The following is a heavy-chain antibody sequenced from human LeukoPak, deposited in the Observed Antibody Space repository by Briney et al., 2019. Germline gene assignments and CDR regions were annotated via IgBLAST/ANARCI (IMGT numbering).Heavy chain of an antibody. CDR2: IYYSGST. J-gene: IGHJ4*02. D-gene: IGHD6-13*01. CDR3: ARVNLGYSSSPIDY. V-gene: IGHV4-59*01. CDR1: GDSISSYY. Sequence: SETLSLTCTVSGDSISSYYWSWIRQPPGKGLEWIGYIYYSGSTNYNPSLKSRVTISVDTSKNQFSLKLSSVTAADTAVYYCARVNLGYSSSPIDYWGQGTLVTVSS.